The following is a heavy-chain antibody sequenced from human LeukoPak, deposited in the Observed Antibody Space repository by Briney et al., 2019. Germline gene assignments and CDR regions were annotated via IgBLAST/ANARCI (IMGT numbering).Heavy chain of an antibody. Sequence: GGSLRLSCAASGFTFSDYYMTWLRQAPGKGLEWLSYISNSGTTVFYADSVKGRFTVSRDNAKRSLYLQIESLRDDDTAVYHCALGTINKDYYFGMDVWGQGTTVTVSS. CDR2: ISNSGTTV. V-gene: IGHV3-11*01. CDR3: ALGTINKDYYFGMDV. CDR1: GFTFSDYY. D-gene: IGHD2-8*01. J-gene: IGHJ6*02.